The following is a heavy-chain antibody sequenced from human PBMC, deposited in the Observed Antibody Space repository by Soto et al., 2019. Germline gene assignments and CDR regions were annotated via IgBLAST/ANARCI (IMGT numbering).Heavy chain of an antibody. CDR3: ASHGDQWRIRPYNC. J-gene: IGHJ4*02. Sequence: SETLSLTCSVSVGSHSHYYWSWIRQSPGKGLEWIGFIFYSGNSNYNPSLKCRVSMSVGMSKNQFSLKLTSVTAGDTAMYSWASHGDQWRIRPYNCCGRVTLVTFAS. CDR1: VGSHSHYY. CDR2: IFYSGNS. D-gene: IGHD6-19*01. V-gene: IGHV4-59*01.